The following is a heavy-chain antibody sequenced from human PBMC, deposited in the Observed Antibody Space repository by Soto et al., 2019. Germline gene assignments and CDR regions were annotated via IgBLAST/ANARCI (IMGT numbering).Heavy chain of an antibody. CDR1: GGTFSSYA. Sequence: QVQLVQSGAEVKKPGSSVKVSCKASGGTFSSYAISWVRQAPGQGLEWMGGIIPITGTANYAQKFQGRVTITPDASTSPAYMEMRSLGSEDMCVYYCASSRGNSTSLELYYYGYYGVAVWPQGTRVTVSS. CDR3: ASSRGNSTSLELYYYGYYGVAV. D-gene: IGHD2-2*01. J-gene: IGHJ6*02. V-gene: IGHV1-69*01. CDR2: IIPITGTA.